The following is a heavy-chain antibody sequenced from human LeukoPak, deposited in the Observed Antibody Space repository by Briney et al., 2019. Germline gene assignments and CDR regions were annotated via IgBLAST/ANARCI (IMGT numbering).Heavy chain of an antibody. CDR3: ARIPLGYCRGGSCSYYFDY. Sequence: SGPTLVKPTQTLTLTCTFSGFSLSTSGMCVSWIRQPPGKALEWLALIDWDDDKYYSTSLKTRLTISKDTSKNQVVLTMTNMDPVDTATYYCARIPLGYCRGGSCSYYFDYWGQGTLVTVSS. CDR1: GFSLSTSGMC. V-gene: IGHV2-70*01. J-gene: IGHJ4*02. D-gene: IGHD2-15*01. CDR2: IDWDDDK.